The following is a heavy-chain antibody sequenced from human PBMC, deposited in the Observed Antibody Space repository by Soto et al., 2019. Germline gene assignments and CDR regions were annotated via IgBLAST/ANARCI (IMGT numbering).Heavy chain of an antibody. V-gene: IGHV4-61*01. D-gene: IGHD3-10*01. Sequence: QVQLQESGPGLVKPSETLSLTCSVSGGSVSSGNYYWSWIRQPPGKGLEWIGYIYYTGSTNYNPSLKSRVAISVVTSRNQFSLRLTSVTAADTAVYYCARDRGYYGMDYWGQGTLVTVSS. J-gene: IGHJ4*02. CDR1: GGSVSSGNYY. CDR2: IYYTGST. CDR3: ARDRGYYGMDY.